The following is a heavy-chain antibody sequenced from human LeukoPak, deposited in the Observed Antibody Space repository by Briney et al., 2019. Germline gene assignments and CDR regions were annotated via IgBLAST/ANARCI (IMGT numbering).Heavy chain of an antibody. CDR1: GFTFTNYW. CDR2: INPDGNGK. J-gene: IGHJ4*02. Sequence: GALRLSCAASGFTFTNYWISWVRQAPGKGLEGVANINPDGNGKYYVDSVKGRFTISRDNAKNSLYLEMNSLRVEDTAVYYCARGGCYGTSSPCYWGQGTLVTVSS. CDR3: ARGGCYGTSSPCY. D-gene: IGHD6-6*01. V-gene: IGHV3-7*01.